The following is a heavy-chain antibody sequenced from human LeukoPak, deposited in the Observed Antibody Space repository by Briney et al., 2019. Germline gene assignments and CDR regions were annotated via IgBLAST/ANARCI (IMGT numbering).Heavy chain of an antibody. V-gene: IGHV3-30*02. Sequence: GGSLRLSCAASGFTFSSYGMHWVRQAPGKGLEWVAFIRYDGSNKYYADSVKGRFTISRDNSKNTLYLQMNSLRAEDTAVYYCAKDRMYWSGFPDAFDIWGQGTMVTVSS. D-gene: IGHD3-3*01. CDR2: IRYDGSNK. CDR3: AKDRMYWSGFPDAFDI. J-gene: IGHJ3*02. CDR1: GFTFSSYG.